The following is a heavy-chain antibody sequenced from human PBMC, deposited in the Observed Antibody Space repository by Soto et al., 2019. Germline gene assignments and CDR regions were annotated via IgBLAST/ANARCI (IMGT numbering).Heavy chain of an antibody. CDR3: ARDTDSSGWDSFDY. CDR2: ISNSGSTI. V-gene: IGHV3-48*03. CDR1: GFTFSSYE. D-gene: IGHD6-19*01. J-gene: IGHJ4*02. Sequence: GGSLRLSCAASGFTFSSYEMNWVRQAPGKGLEWVSYISNSGSTIYYADSVKGRFTISRDNAKNSLYLQMNGLRAEDTAVYYCARDTDSSGWDSFDYWGQGTLVTVSS.